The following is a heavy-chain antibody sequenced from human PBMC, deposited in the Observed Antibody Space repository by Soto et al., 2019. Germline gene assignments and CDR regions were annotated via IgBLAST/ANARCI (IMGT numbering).Heavy chain of an antibody. V-gene: IGHV3-33*01. Sequence: SKRLSCAASGSIFRDYGMHRVRKAPGKGLEWVAVIRYDGSNINYADSVMGRFTISRDNSKNTLYLEMNSLRAEDTAVYYCSRDEIGGSAIRRYFDYRGQGTLVTVSS. CDR1: GSIFRDYG. J-gene: IGHJ4*02. D-gene: IGHD2-15*01. CDR3: SRDEIGGSAIRRYFDY. CDR2: IRYDGSNI.